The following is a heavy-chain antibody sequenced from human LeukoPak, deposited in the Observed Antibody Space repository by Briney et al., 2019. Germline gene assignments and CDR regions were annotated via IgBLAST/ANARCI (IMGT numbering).Heavy chain of an antibody. Sequence: GGSLRLSCAASGFSFSNYAMSWVRQAPRKGLQWVSAISNSGGTTYYADSVKGRFTIFRDNSNNTLYLHMKSLRAEDTAVYYCARDKRDSSGWYYFDYWGQGTLVTVSA. CDR2: ISNSGGTT. D-gene: IGHD6-19*01. J-gene: IGHJ4*02. CDR3: ARDKRDSSGWYYFDY. CDR1: GFSFSNYA. V-gene: IGHV3-23*01.